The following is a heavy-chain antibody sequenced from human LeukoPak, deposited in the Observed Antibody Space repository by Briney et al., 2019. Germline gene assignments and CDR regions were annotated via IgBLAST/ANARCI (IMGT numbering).Heavy chain of an antibody. V-gene: IGHV1-46*01. CDR1: GYTFTSYY. CDR2: IDPSGGST. J-gene: IGHJ4*02. D-gene: IGHD2-15*01. Sequence: GASVKVSCKASGYTFTSYYMLWVRQAPGQGLEWMGRIDPSGGSTSYAQKFQGRVTMTRDTSTSTVYMELSSLRSEDTAVYYCAGNSGSGFDYWGQGTLVTVSS. CDR3: AGNSGSGFDY.